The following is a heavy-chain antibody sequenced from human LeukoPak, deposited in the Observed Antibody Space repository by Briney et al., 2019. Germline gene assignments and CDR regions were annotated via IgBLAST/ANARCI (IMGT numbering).Heavy chain of an antibody. CDR3: ARGRGYCSSTSCYVFDY. V-gene: IGHV1-69*05. CDR2: IIPIFGTA. CDR1: GGTFSSYA. Sequence: SSVKVSCKASGGTFSSYAISWVRQAPGQGLEWMGGIIPIFGTANYAQQFQGRVTITTDESTSTAYMELSSLRSEDTAVYYRARGRGYCSSTSCYVFDYWGQGTLVTVSS. J-gene: IGHJ4*02. D-gene: IGHD2-2*03.